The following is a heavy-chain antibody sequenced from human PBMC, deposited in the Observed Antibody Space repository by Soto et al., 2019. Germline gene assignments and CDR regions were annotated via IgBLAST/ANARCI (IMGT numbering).Heavy chain of an antibody. D-gene: IGHD3-10*01. CDR2: IKSKTDGGTA. CDR3: SHGSYQYFES. V-gene: IGHV3-15*07. CDR1: GVTLTNVW. Sequence: GGSLRLSCAVSGVTLTNVWMNWVRQAPGKGPEWVGRIKSKTDGGTADYAAPVKGRFTISRDDSENTLYLQMNSLKTEDTAVHYCSHGSYQYFESWGQGT. J-gene: IGHJ4*02.